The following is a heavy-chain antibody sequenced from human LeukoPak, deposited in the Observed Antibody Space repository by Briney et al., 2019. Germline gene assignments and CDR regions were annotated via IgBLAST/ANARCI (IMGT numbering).Heavy chain of an antibody. D-gene: IGHD6-19*01. J-gene: IGHJ4*02. CDR1: GFTFSSYL. CDR2: IKQDGSEK. CDR3: ARRHSSGWPNFDY. V-gene: IGHV3-7*01. Sequence: GGSLRLSCAVSGFTFSSYLMSWVRQAPGKGLEWVANIKQDGSEKYYVDSVKGRFTISRDNAKNSLYLQMNSLRAEDTAVYYCARRHSSGWPNFDYWGQGTLVTVSS.